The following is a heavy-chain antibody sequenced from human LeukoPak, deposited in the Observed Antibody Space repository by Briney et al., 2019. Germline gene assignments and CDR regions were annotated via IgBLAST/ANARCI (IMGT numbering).Heavy chain of an antibody. V-gene: IGHV3-7*01. CDR2: IKQDGSEK. J-gene: IGHJ6*03. D-gene: IGHD2-15*01. CDR3: ARVRGGYYMDV. CDR1: GFTFSGYW. Sequence: GGSLRLSCAASGFTFSGYWMSWVRQAPGKGLEWVANIKQDGSEKDYVDSVKGRFTISRDNAKNSLYLQTNSLRAEDTAVYYCARVRGGYYMDVWGKGTTVTVSS.